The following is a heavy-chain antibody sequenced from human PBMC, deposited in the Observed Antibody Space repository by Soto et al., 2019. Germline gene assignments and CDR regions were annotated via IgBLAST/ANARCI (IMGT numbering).Heavy chain of an antibody. D-gene: IGHD2-21*02. V-gene: IGHV1-69*01. CDR1: GGTFSSYA. CDR2: IIPIFGTA. CDR3: ARDIVVTARLPYDAFDI. J-gene: IGHJ3*02. Sequence: QVQLVQSGAEVKKPGSSVKVSCKASGGTFSSYAISWVRQAPGQGLEWMGGIIPIFGTANYAQKFQGRVKITADESTSTAYMELSSLRSEDTAVYYCARDIVVTARLPYDAFDIWGQGTMVTVS.